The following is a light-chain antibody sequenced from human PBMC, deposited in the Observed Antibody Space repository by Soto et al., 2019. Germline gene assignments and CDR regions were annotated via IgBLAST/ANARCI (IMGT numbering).Light chain of an antibody. CDR2: LNSDGSH. CDR1: SGHSSYV. CDR3: QTWGTGIVV. Sequence: QLVLTQSPSASASLGASVKVTCTLSSGHSSYVIAWHQQQPEKGPRFLMKLNSDGSHSKGDGIPDRFSGSSSGAERYLTISSLQSDDEADYYCQTWGTGIVVFGGGTKLTVL. V-gene: IGLV4-69*01. J-gene: IGLJ2*01.